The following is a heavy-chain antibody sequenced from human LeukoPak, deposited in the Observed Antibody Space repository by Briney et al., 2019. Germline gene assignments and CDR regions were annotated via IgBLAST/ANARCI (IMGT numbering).Heavy chain of an antibody. J-gene: IGHJ4*02. D-gene: IGHD3-16*01. CDR3: ARHHLRFLYAPGYFDY. CDR1: GGTFSSYA. V-gene: IGHV1-69*05. Sequence: SVKVSCKASGGTFSSYAISWVRQAPGQGLEWMGGIIPIFGTANYAQKFQGRVTITTDESTSTAYMELSSLRSEDTAVYYCARHHLRFLYAPGYFDYWGQGTLVTVSS. CDR2: IIPIFGTA.